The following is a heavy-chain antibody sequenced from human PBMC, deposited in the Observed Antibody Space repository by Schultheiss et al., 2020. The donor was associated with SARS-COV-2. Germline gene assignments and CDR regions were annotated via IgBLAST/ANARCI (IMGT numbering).Heavy chain of an antibody. D-gene: IGHD1-20*01. V-gene: IGHV4-59*12. CDR3: ARELAYNWNDVGYFDY. Sequence: SETLSLTCTVSGGSISSYYWSWIRQPPGKGLEWIGYIYYSGSTNYNPSLKSRVTISVDTSKNQFSLQLNSVTPEDTAVYYCARELAYNWNDVGYFDYWGQGTLVTVSS. CDR1: GGSISSYY. CDR2: IYYSGST. J-gene: IGHJ4*03.